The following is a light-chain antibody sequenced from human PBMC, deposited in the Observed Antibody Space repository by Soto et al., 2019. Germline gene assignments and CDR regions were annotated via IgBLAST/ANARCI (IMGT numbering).Light chain of an antibody. J-gene: IGKJ5*01. CDR1: QSVSSSY. V-gene: IGKV3-20*01. CDR3: QQYGSPIT. Sequence: EIVLTQSPGTLSLSPGERATLSCMASQSVSSSYLAWYQQKPGQAPRLLIYGASSRATGIPDRFSVSGSGTDFTLTISRLEPEDFAVYYCQQYGSPITFGQGTRLEIK. CDR2: GAS.